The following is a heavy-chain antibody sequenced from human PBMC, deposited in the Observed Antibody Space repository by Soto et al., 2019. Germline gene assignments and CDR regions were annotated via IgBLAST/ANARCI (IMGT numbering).Heavy chain of an antibody. J-gene: IGHJ5*02. CDR1: GDSVSSNSVA. Sequence: PSQTLSLTCAISGDSVSSNSVAWNWIRQCPSRGLEWLGRTYYRSKWYNDFAVSVKSRLTINPDPSKNQFSLQLNSVTPEDTAVYYCARGDLGSGWLNCFAPWGQGTLVTVSS. D-gene: IGHD6-19*01. CDR2: TYYRSKWYN. CDR3: ARGDLGSGWLNCFAP. V-gene: IGHV6-1*01.